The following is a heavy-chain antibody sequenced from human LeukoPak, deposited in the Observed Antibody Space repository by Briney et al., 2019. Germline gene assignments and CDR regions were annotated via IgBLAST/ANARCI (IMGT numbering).Heavy chain of an antibody. D-gene: IGHD5-12*01. V-gene: IGHV3-33*01. CDR2: IWYDGSNK. CDR1: GFTFSSYG. Sequence: PSGGSLRLSCAASGFTFSSYGMHWVRQAPGKGLEWVVVIWYDGSNKYYADSVKGRFTISRDNSKNTLYLQMNSLRAEDTAVYYCARAGGAYSGYGDGMDVWGQGTTVTVSS. J-gene: IGHJ6*02. CDR3: ARAGGAYSGYGDGMDV.